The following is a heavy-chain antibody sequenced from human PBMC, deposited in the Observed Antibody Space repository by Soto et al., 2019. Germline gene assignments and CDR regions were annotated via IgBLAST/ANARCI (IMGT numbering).Heavy chain of an antibody. CDR3: ANSRGGTFLGYHGMDI. D-gene: IGHD3-16*01. CDR2: IIPVFGRV. Sequence: QVQLVHSGPEVKKTGTSVKVYCKDSGGTFSSRAISWVRQAPGQGVEWMGGIIPVFGRVNYAEKFQDRVTLNADESTGTVYMELSSLRSEDTALYYCANSRGGTFLGYHGMDIWGQGTTVSVSS. J-gene: IGHJ6*02. CDR1: GGTFSSRA. V-gene: IGHV1-69*01.